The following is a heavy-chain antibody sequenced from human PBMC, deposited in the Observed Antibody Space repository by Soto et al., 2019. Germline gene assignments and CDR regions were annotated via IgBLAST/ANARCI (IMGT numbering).Heavy chain of an antibody. Sequence: ASVKVSCKASGFSFSDYVMHWVRQAPGQRLEWMGWISPVNANTKYSQKFQGRVTITWDTSATTAYMELSSLSSEDTAVYYCARDLIATSGALFDYWGQGTLVTVSS. CDR3: ARDLIATSGALFDY. J-gene: IGHJ4*02. CDR1: GFSFSDYV. CDR2: ISPVNANT. V-gene: IGHV1-3*01. D-gene: IGHD2-15*01.